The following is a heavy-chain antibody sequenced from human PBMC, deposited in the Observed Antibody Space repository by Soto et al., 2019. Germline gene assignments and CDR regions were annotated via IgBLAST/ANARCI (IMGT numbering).Heavy chain of an antibody. CDR1: GGTSRNYV. CDR3: ARVFSSSYHYASTSYGYFDF. CDR2: IIPSFGTP. J-gene: IGHJ4*02. Sequence: SVKVSCKDSGGTSRNYVISWVRQAPGQGLEWMGGIIPSFGTPTYAQKFQGRVTITADDSTSAAYMELSSLRSEDTAVYYCARVFSSSYHYASTSYGYFDFWGLGTLVTVSS. D-gene: IGHD3-22*01. V-gene: IGHV1-69*13.